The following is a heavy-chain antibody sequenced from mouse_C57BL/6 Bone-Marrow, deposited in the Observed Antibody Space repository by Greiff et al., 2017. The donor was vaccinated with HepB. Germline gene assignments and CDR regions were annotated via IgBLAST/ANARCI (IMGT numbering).Heavy chain of an antibody. CDR3: ARCGYYGSSYSWFAY. Sequence: QVHVNQSGPELVKPGASVKLSCKASGYTFTSYWMHWVKQRPGQGLEWIGNINPSNGGTNYNEKFKSKATLTVDKSSSTAYMQLSSLTSEDSAVYYCARCGYYGSSYSWFAYWGQGTLVTVSA. CDR1: GYTFTSYW. CDR2: INPSNGGT. V-gene: IGHV1-53*01. J-gene: IGHJ3*01. D-gene: IGHD1-1*01.